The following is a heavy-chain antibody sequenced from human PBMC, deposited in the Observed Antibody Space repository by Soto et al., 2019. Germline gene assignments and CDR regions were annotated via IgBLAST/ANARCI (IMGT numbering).Heavy chain of an antibody. CDR1: GFTFSSYA. CDR2: ISYDGSNK. V-gene: IGHV3-30-3*01. D-gene: IGHD6-6*01. Sequence: GGSLRLSCAASGFTFSSYAMHWVRQAPGKGLEWVAVISYDGSNKYYADSVKGRFTISRDNSKNTLYLQMNSLRAEDTAVYYCASSSSSSGLPYYFDYWGQGTLVTVSS. CDR3: ASSSSSSGLPYYFDY. J-gene: IGHJ4*02.